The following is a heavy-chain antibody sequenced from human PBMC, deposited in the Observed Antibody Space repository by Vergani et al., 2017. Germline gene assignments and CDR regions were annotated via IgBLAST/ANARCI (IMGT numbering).Heavy chain of an antibody. Sequence: QVQLVESGGGVVQPGRSLRLSCAASGFTFSSYAMHWVRQAPGKGLEWVAVISYDGSNKYYADSVTGRFTISRDNSKNTLDLQMNSLRAEDTAVYYGAREFTVTNPEGDAFDIWGQGTMVTVSS. CDR1: GFTFSSYA. CDR3: AREFTVTNPEGDAFDI. CDR2: ISYDGSNK. D-gene: IGHD4-17*01. V-gene: IGHV3-30*01. J-gene: IGHJ3*02.